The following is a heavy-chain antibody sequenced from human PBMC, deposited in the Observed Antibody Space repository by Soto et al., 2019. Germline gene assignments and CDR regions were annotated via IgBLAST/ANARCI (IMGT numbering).Heavy chain of an antibody. J-gene: IGHJ4*02. V-gene: IGHV3-23*01. CDR1: GFIFNNHG. D-gene: IGHD6-13*01. CDR2: LSDSGISI. Sequence: PGGSLRLSCEVSGFIFNNHGMHWVRQAPGKGLEWVSGLSDSGISIYYADSVKGRFTISRANSKNTLYLQIHTLRAEDTAVYYCAKVSSSWYAGFFDLWGQGTLVTVSS. CDR3: AKVSSSWYAGFFDL.